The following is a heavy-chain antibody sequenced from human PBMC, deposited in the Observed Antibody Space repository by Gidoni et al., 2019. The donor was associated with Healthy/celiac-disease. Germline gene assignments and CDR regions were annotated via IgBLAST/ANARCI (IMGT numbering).Heavy chain of an antibody. CDR2: INHSGST. Sequence: QVQLQQWGAGLLKPSEPLSLTCAVYGGSFSGYYWSWIRQPPGKGLEWIGEINHSGSTNYNPSLKSRVTISVDTSKNQFSLKLSSVTAADTAVYYCARVGGYCSSTSCHNWFDPWGQGTLVTVSS. CDR3: ARVGGYCSSTSCHNWFDP. CDR1: GGSFSGYY. D-gene: IGHD2-2*01. J-gene: IGHJ5*02. V-gene: IGHV4-34*01.